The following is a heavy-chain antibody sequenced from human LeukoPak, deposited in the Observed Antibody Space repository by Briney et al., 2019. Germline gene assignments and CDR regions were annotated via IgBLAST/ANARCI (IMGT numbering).Heavy chain of an antibody. J-gene: IGHJ6*03. D-gene: IGHD3-10*01. CDR2: IFTSGIA. V-gene: IGHV4-4*07. CDR1: GGSIGIYY. CDR3: AREISGTYYNPLGYMDV. Sequence: SETLSLTCTVSGGSIGIYYWNWIRQPAGKGLEWIGRIFTSGIANYNPSLKSRVTMSVDTSKNQFSLNLSSVTAADTAVYYCAREISGTYYNPLGYMDVWGKGTTVTVTS.